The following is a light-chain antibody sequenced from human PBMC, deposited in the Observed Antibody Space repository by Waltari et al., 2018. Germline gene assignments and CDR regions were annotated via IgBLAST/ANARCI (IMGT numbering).Light chain of an antibody. CDR3: QQYYSTPPVT. CDR1: QSVLYSSNNKNY. J-gene: IGKJ1*01. V-gene: IGKV4-1*01. CDR2: WAS. Sequence: DIVMTQSPDSLSGSLGERATINCKSSQSVLYSSNNKNYLAGYQQKPGQPPKLLIYWASTRESGVPDRFSGSGSGTDFTLTISSLQAEDVAVYYCQQYYSTPPVTFGQGTKVEIK.